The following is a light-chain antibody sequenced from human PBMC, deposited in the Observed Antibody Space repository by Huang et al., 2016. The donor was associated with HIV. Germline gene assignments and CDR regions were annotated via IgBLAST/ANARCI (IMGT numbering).Light chain of an antibody. J-gene: IGKJ1*01. CDR2: GAS. V-gene: IGKV3-15*01. Sequence: EIVVTQSPVTLSASPGETVTLSCRASQSIGNLAWYQQKPGQAPRLLIYGASTRVIGIPDRFRGSGSGTEFTLTISSLQSEDFAVYFCQQYNSWPPWTFGQGTKVDIK. CDR1: QSIGN. CDR3: QQYNSWPPWT.